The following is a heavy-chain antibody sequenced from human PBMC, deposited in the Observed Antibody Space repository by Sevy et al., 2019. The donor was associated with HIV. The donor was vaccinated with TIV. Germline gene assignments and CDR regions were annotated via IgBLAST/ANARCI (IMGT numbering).Heavy chain of an antibody. CDR1: EFTFSSYW. D-gene: IGHD1-26*01. Sequence: GGFLRLSCAASEFTFSSYWMSWVRQAPGKGLEWVANIKQDGSEKYYVDSVKGRFTISRDNAKNSLYLQMNSLRAKDTAVYYCARSGGSYDYGMDVWGQGTTVTVSS. CDR3: ARSGGSYDYGMDV. V-gene: IGHV3-7*01. J-gene: IGHJ6*02. CDR2: IKQDGSEK.